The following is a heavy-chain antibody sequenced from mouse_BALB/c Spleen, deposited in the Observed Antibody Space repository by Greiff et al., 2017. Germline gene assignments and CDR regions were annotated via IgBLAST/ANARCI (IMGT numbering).Heavy chain of an antibody. J-gene: IGHJ2*01. CDR2: IDPANGNT. V-gene: IGHV14-3*02. CDR1: GFNIKDTY. D-gene: IGHD2-14*01. Sequence: VQLKESGAELVKPGASVKLSCTASGFNIKDTYMHWVKQRPEQGLEWIGRIDPANGNTKYDPKFQGKATITADTSSNTAYLQLSSLTSEDTAVYYCARDYRSSCDYWGQGTTLTVSS. CDR3: ARDYRSSCDY.